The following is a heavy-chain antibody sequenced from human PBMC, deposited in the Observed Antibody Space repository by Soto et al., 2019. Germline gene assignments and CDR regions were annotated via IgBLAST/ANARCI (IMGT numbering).Heavy chain of an antibody. V-gene: IGHV3-30*18. CDR3: AKGEGGYRDYDVGYHFDY. CDR1: GFTFSSYG. Sequence: QVQLEESGGGVVQPGRSLRLSCAASGFTFSSYGMHWVRQAPGKGLEWVAVISYGGTNKYYADSVKGRFTISRDNSKSTLYLQMNSLRVEGTAVYYCAKGEGGYRDYDVGYHFDYWGQGTLVTVSS. D-gene: IGHD5-12*01. J-gene: IGHJ4*02. CDR2: ISYGGTNK.